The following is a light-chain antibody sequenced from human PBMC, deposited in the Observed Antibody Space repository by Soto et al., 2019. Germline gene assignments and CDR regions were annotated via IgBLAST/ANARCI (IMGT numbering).Light chain of an antibody. CDR3: MQGLQTAWT. CDR1: QSLLHSNGYNY. Sequence: DIVMTQSPLSLPVTPGEPASISCRSSQSLLHSNGYNYLDWYLQKPGQSPQLLIYLGSNRASGVADRFSGSGSGTDFTLKISRVEAEDVGFYYCMQGLQTAWTFGQGTKVEIK. J-gene: IGKJ1*01. V-gene: IGKV2-28*01. CDR2: LGS.